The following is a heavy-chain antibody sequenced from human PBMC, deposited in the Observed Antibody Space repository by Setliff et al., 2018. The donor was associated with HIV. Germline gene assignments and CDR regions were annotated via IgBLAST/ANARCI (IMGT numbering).Heavy chain of an antibody. V-gene: IGHV4-31*03. CDR1: GGSISSGGYY. Sequence: SETLSLTCTVSGGSISSGGYYWSWIRQHPGKGLEWIGYIYYSGSTYYNPSLKSRVTISVDTSKNQFSLKLSSVTAADTAVYYCARPGLVEKDDAFDIWGQGTMVTVSS. D-gene: IGHD6-6*01. CDR3: ARPGLVEKDDAFDI. CDR2: IYYSGST. J-gene: IGHJ3*02.